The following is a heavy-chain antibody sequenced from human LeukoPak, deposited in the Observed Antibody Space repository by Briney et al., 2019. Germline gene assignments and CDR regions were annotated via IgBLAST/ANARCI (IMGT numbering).Heavy chain of an antibody. D-gene: IGHD3-10*01. CDR3: ARRATNSRLSMVRGVIVAANNHHVDH. Sequence: SETLSLTCAVYGGSFSGYYRSWIRQAPGKGLEWIGEINNSGTTTYNTSLKSRVTISVDTSKNQFSLNLSSVTAADTAVYYCARRATNSRLSMVRGVIVAANNHHVDHWGQGTLVTVSS. CDR1: GGSFSGYY. V-gene: IGHV4-34*01. J-gene: IGHJ4*02. CDR2: INNSGTT.